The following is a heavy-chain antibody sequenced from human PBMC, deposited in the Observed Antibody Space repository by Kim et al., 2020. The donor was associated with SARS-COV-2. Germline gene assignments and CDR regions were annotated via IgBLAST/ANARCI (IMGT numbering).Heavy chain of an antibody. CDR2: NP. Sequence: NPTYAQGFTGRFVFSLDTSVSTAYLQISSLKAEDTAVYYCARDRQQLLDYWGQGTLVTVSS. CDR3: ARDRQQLLDY. V-gene: IGHV7-4-1*02. D-gene: IGHD6-13*01. J-gene: IGHJ4*02.